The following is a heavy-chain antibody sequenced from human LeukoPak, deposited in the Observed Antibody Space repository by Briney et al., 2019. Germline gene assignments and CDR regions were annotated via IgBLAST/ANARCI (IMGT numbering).Heavy chain of an antibody. Sequence: SETLSLTCAVSGYSISSGYYWGWIRQPPGKGLEWIGSIYYSGSIYYNPPLKSRVTISVDTSKNQFSLKLSSVTAADTAIYYCARDLWGSGSYYNVPLDYWGQGTLVTVSS. CDR2: IYYSGSI. D-gene: IGHD3-10*01. CDR3: ARDLWGSGSYYNVPLDY. V-gene: IGHV4-38-2*02. J-gene: IGHJ4*02. CDR1: GYSISSGYY.